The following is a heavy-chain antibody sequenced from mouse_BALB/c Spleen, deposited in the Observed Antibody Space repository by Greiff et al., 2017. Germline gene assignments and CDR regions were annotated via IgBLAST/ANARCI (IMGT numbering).Heavy chain of an antibody. CDR3: ARSTMITTPFAY. J-gene: IGHJ3*01. Sequence: EVQVVESGAELVRPGALVKLSCKASGFNIKDYYMHWVKQRPEQGLEWIGWIDPENGNTIYDPKFQGKASITADTSSNTAYLQLSSLTSEDTAVYYCARSTMITTPFAYWGQGTLVTVSA. CDR2: IDPENGNT. CDR1: GFNIKDYY. V-gene: IGHV14-1*02. D-gene: IGHD2-4*01.